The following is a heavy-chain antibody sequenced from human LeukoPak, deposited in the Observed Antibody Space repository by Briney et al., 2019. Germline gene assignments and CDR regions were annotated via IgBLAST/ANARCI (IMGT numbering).Heavy chain of an antibody. Sequence: GGSLRLSCAASGFTFSRNTMNWVRQAPGKGLEWVSYITSSSSYIYYADSVKGRFTISRDNAKNSLSLQMNSLRAEDTAMYYCARETLAGYDYWGQGTLVTVSS. CDR3: ARETLAGYDY. V-gene: IGHV3-21*04. CDR1: GFTFSRNT. D-gene: IGHD6-19*01. J-gene: IGHJ4*02. CDR2: ITSSSSYI.